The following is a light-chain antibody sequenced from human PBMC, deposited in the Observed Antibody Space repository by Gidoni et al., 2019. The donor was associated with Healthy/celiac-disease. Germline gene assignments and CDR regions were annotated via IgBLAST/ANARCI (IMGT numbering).Light chain of an antibody. CDR1: QGISSY. CDR2: AAS. Sequence: IQLTPSPSFLSASVGDRVTITCWASQGISSYLAWYQQKPGKAPKLLIYAASTLQSGVPSRFSGSGSGTEFTLTISSLQPEDFATYYCQQLNSYPRVTFGQGTRLEIK. CDR3: QQLNSYPRVT. V-gene: IGKV1-9*01. J-gene: IGKJ5*01.